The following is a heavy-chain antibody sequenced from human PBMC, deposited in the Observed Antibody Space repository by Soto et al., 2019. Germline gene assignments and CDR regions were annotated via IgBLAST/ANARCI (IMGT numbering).Heavy chain of an antibody. CDR2: IDAGGGAT. CDR1: GGVVIDRG. CDR3: AKDGHRQDWYYHMDV. Sequence: WVLLRVYCGVGGGVVIDRGRTRDRQAPGKGLQWVSTIDAGGGATWDADDVSGRFTISRDNSKNTLSLKMNNLRPEDTAVYYCAKDGHRQDWYYHMDVWRKGTTVTVSS. V-gene: IGHV3-23*01. D-gene: IGHD2-15*01. J-gene: IGHJ6*03.